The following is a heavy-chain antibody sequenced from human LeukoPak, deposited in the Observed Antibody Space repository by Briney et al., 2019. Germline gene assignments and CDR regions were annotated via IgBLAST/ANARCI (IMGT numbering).Heavy chain of an antibody. CDR2: IRYDGSNK. CDR1: GFTFSSYG. D-gene: IGHD2-2*01. Sequence: GGSLRLSCAASGFTFSSYGMHWVRQAPGKGLEWVAFIRYDGSNKYYADSVKGRFTISRDNSKNTLYLQMNSLRAEDTAVYYCARLSDTEGSSTSYRASDIWGQGTLVAVSS. CDR3: ARLSDTEGSSTSYRASDI. V-gene: IGHV3-30*02. J-gene: IGHJ3*02.